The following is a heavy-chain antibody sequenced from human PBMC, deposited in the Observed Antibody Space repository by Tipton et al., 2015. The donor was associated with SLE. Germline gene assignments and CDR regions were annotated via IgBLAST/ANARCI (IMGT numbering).Heavy chain of an antibody. J-gene: IGHJ4*02. D-gene: IGHD6-19*01. Sequence: TLSLTCTASGGSISSHYWSWIRQPPGKGLEWIGYIYYSGSTNYNPPLKSRVTISVDTSKNQFSLKLSSVTAADTAVYYCARDQAVAGSYYFDYWGQGTLVTVSS. CDR2: IYYSGST. CDR1: GGSISSHY. V-gene: IGHV4-59*11. CDR3: ARDQAVAGSYYFDY.